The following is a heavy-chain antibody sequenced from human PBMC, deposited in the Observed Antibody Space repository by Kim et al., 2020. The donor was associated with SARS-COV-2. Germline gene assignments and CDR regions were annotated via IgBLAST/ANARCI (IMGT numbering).Heavy chain of an antibody. Sequence: GGSLRLSCAASGFTFSSYWMHWVRQAPGKGLVWVSRINSDGSSTSYADSVKGRFTISRDNAKNTLYLQMNSLRAEDTAVYYCARDPPYCSSTSCYLGMDVWGQGTTVTVSS. V-gene: IGHV3-74*01. J-gene: IGHJ6*02. CDR1: GFTFSSYW. D-gene: IGHD2-2*01. CDR3: ARDPPYCSSTSCYLGMDV. CDR2: INSDGSST.